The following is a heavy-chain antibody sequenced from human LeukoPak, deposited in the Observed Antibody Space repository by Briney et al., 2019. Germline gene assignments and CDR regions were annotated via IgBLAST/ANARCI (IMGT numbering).Heavy chain of an antibody. Sequence: ASVKVSFKASGYTFTGYYMHWVRQAPGQGLEWMGWINPNSGGTNYAQKFQGRVTMTRDTSISTAYMELSRLRSDDTAVYYCAGRGDYYDSSGYYQNWGQGTLVTVSS. D-gene: IGHD3-22*01. V-gene: IGHV1-2*02. CDR1: GYTFTGYY. J-gene: IGHJ4*02. CDR3: AGRGDYYDSSGYYQN. CDR2: INPNSGGT.